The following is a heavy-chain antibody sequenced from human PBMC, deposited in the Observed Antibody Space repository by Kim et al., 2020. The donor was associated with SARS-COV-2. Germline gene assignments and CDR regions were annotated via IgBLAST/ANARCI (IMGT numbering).Heavy chain of an antibody. CDR2: DGSER. Sequence: DGSERYYVDSVKGRFKITRDKAKNSRYLKMNSVRAEDTAVYYCARDGQGYWGQGTLVTVSS. J-gene: IGHJ4*02. CDR3: ARDGQGY. V-gene: IGHV3-7*01.